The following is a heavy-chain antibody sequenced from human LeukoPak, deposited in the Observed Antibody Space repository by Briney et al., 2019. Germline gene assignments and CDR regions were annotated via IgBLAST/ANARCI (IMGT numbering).Heavy chain of an antibody. Sequence: GGSLRLSCAASGFTFSSYSMNWVRQAPGKGLEWVSYISSSSSTIYYADSVKGRFTISRDNAKNSLYLQMNSLRAEDTAVYYCARDFGVLSSSSSPINWFDPWGQGTLVTVSS. D-gene: IGHD6-13*01. CDR1: GFTFSSYS. CDR2: ISSSSSTI. CDR3: ARDFGVLSSSSSPINWFDP. J-gene: IGHJ5*02. V-gene: IGHV3-48*01.